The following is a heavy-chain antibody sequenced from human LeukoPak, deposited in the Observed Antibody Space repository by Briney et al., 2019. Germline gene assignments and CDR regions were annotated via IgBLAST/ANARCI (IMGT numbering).Heavy chain of an antibody. CDR3: ARSRPPHCSGGSCYSDY. V-gene: IGHV1-8*01. CDR2: MNPNSGNT. Sequence: ASVKVSCKASGYTFTSYDIDWVRQATGQGLEWMGWMNPNSGNTGYAQKFQGRVTMTRNTYISTAYMELSSLRSEDTAVCYCARSRPPHCSGGSCYSDYWGQGTLVTVSS. J-gene: IGHJ4*02. CDR1: GYTFTSYD. D-gene: IGHD2-15*01.